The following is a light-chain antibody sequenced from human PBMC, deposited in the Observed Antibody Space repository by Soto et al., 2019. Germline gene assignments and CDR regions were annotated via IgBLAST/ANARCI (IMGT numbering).Light chain of an antibody. CDR3: QQYGSSPET. Sequence: IVLTQSPGTLSLSPGEIATLLCRASQSVSSSYLAWYQQKPGQAPRLIIYGASSRATGIPDRFSGSGSGTDLTLTISSLEPEDVAVYYCQQYGSSPETLGGGTKVDIK. V-gene: IGKV3-20*01. J-gene: IGKJ4*01. CDR1: QSVSSSY. CDR2: GAS.